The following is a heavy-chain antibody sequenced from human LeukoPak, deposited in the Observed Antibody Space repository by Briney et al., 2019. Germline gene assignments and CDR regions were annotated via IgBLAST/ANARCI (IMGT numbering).Heavy chain of an antibody. CDR3: ARGGARQQLVENYFDY. CDR1: GFTFSSYS. CDR2: IYRGGST. D-gene: IGHD6-13*01. Sequence: GGSLRLSCAASGFTFSSYSMSWVRQAPGKGLEWVSVIYRGGSTDYAGSVKGRFTVSRDNSKNTLYLQMNSLRAEDTAVYYCARGGARQQLVENYFDYWGQGTLVTVSS. J-gene: IGHJ4*02. V-gene: IGHV3-53*01.